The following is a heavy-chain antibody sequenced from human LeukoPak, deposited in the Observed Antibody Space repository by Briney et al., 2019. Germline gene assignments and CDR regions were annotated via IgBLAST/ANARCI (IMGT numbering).Heavy chain of an antibody. CDR1: GGSISSGSYY. CDR3: ARVRWLGVRGVYYMDV. J-gene: IGHJ6*03. Sequence: SQTLSLTCTVSGGSISSGSYYWSWIRQPAGKGLEWIGRIYTSGSTNYNPSLKSRVTISVDTSKNQFSLKLSSVTAADTAVYYCARVRWLGVRGVYYMDVWGKGTSVTVSS. V-gene: IGHV4-61*02. D-gene: IGHD3-10*01. CDR2: IYTSGST.